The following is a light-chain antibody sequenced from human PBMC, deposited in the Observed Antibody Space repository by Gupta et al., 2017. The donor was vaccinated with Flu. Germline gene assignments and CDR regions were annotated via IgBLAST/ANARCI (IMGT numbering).Light chain of an antibody. V-gene: IGKV1D-12*01. CDR3: QQADSFPGA. Sequence: DIQMTQSPSSVSASVGDRVTITCRASQDITVWLAWYQQKPGKAPKYLIYAASSLQSGIPSRFSGSGSGTDFTLTITNLQPEDFATYYCQQADSFPGAFGRGTKVEIK. J-gene: IGKJ4*01. CDR1: QDITVW. CDR2: AAS.